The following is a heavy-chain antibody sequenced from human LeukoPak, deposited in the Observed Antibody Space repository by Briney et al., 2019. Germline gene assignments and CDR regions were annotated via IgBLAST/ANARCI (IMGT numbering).Heavy chain of an antibody. CDR1: GYNFSTYW. J-gene: IGHJ4*02. CDR2: IYPGDSDT. CDR3: ARRGGSLNYFDY. V-gene: IGHV5-51*01. D-gene: IGHD1-26*01. Sequence: GESLKISCRGSGYNFSTYWIGWVRQMPGKGLEWMGIIYPGDSDTRYSPSFQGHVTISADKSISTAYLQWRSLRASDTAIYYCARRGGSLNYFDYWGQGTLVTVPS.